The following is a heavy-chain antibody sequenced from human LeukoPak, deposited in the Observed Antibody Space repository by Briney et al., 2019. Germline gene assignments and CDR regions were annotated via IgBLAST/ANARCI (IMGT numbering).Heavy chain of an antibody. D-gene: IGHD6-13*01. J-gene: IGHJ4*02. Sequence: GGSLRLSCAASGFTFSSYSMNWVRQAPGKGPEWVSSISSSSSYIYYADSVKGRFTISRDNAKNSLYLQMNSLRAEDTAVYYCASSIAAAGHGYWGQGTLVTVSS. CDR3: ASSIAAAGHGY. V-gene: IGHV3-21*01. CDR2: ISSSSSYI. CDR1: GFTFSSYS.